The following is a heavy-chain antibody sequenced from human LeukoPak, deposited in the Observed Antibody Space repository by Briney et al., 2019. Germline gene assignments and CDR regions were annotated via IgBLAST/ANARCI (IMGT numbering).Heavy chain of an antibody. J-gene: IGHJ2*01. D-gene: IGHD4-17*01. CDR3: ARHFHPAETTGGYFDL. V-gene: IGHV5-51*01. CDR2: TFAGYSFS. CDR1: GYNFTPYW. Sequence: GESLRISCQSSGYNFTPYWIAWVRQMPGKGLEWMGITFAGYSFSIYSPSFEGQVTMSVHKSISTAYLQWRSLKASDTAMYYCARHFHPAETTGGYFDLWGRGTLVTVSA.